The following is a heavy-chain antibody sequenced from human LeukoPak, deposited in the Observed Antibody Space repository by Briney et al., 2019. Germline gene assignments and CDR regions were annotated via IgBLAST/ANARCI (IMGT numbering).Heavy chain of an antibody. CDR3: ARDGSSGWYGGDFDY. CDR2: INWNGGST. CDR1: GFTFDDYG. D-gene: IGHD6-13*01. Sequence: GGSLRLSCAASGFTFDDYGMSWVRQAPGKGLEWVSGINWNGGSTGYADSVKGRFTISRDNAKNSLYLQMNGLRAEDTALYYCARDGSSGWYGGDFDYWGQGTLVTVSS. J-gene: IGHJ4*02. V-gene: IGHV3-20*04.